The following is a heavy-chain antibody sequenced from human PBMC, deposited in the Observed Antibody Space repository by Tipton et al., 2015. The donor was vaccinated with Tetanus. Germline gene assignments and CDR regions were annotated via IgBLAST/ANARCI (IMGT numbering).Heavy chain of an antibody. CDR2: IYYSGST. Sequence: TLSLTCTVSGGSISSYYWSWIRQPPGKGLEWIGYIYYSGSTNYNPSLKSRVTISVDTSKNQFSLKLSSVTAADTAVYHCARTTLGYCSGGSCYSGAYYFDYSGQGTLVTVSS. V-gene: IGHV4-59*01. J-gene: IGHJ4*01. D-gene: IGHD2-15*01. CDR3: ARTTLGYCSGGSCYSGAYYFDY. CDR1: GGSISSYY.